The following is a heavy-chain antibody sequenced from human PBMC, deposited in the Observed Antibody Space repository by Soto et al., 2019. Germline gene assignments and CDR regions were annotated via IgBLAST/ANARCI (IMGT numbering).Heavy chain of an antibody. Sequence: PGESLTISCKASGYSFTSYWISWVRQLPGKGLEWMGRIDPSDSYTNYSPSFQGHVTISADKSISTAYLQWSSLKASDTAMYYCARSASGHAWFEPWGQGTLVTVTA. V-gene: IGHV5-10-1*01. CDR1: GYSFTSYW. D-gene: IGHD3-3*01. CDR3: ARSASGHAWFEP. J-gene: IGHJ5*02. CDR2: IDPSDSYT.